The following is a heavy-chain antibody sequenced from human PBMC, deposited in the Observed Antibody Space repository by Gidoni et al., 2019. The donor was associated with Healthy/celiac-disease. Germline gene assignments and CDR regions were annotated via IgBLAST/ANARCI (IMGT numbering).Heavy chain of an antibody. V-gene: IGHV3-49*05. CDR1: GFTLGDYA. Sequence: EVQLVESGGGLVKPGRSLRRSCTASGFTLGDYAMGWFRQAPGKGLEWVGLIRSKAYGRTTEYDTSVKDRCTISRDDSKSIAFLQMNSLKTEDTAVYYCTATFVRSGFGYWGQGTLVTVSS. CDR2: IRSKAYGRTT. D-gene: IGHD2-15*01. J-gene: IGHJ4*02. CDR3: TATFVRSGFGY.